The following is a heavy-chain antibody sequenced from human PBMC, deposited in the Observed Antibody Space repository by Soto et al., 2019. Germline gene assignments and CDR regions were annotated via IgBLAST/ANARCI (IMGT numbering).Heavy chain of an antibody. CDR2: INHSGST. D-gene: IGHD6-13*01. CDR1: GGSFSGYY. CDR3: ARAKRGIAAAGDFDY. J-gene: IGHJ4*02. Sequence: QVQLQQWGAGLLKPSETLSLTCAVYGGSFSGYYWSWIRQPPGKGLEWIGEINHSGSTNYNPSLKIRVTISVDTSKNQFSLKLSSVTAADTAVYYCARAKRGIAAAGDFDYWGQGTLVTVSS. V-gene: IGHV4-34*01.